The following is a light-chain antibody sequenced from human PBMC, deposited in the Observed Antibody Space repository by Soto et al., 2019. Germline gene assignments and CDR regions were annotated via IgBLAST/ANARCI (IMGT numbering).Light chain of an antibody. J-gene: IGLJ3*02. CDR2: EDT. V-gene: IGLV2-11*01. CDR1: SSDVGYYHF. CDR3: CSYAGSYVWL. Sequence: QSVVTQPRSVSGSPGQSVTISCTGNSSDVGYYHFVSWYQQHPGKGPKLIIYEDTERPSGVPQRFSASKSGNTAFLTISGLQVEDEADYFCCSYAGSYVWLFGGGTKLTVL.